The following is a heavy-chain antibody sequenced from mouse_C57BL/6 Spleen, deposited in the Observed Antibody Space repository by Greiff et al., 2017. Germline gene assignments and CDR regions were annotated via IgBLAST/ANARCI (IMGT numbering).Heavy chain of an antibody. CDR3: ARRDGNYAWFAY. CDR2: INPSTGGT. V-gene: IGHV1-42*01. Sequence: EVQLQQSGPELVKPGASVKISCKASGYSFTGYYMNWVKQSPEKSLEWIGEINPSTGGTTYNQKFKAKATLTVDKSSSTAYMQLKSLTSEDSAVYYCARRDGNYAWFAYWGQGTLVTVSA. CDR1: GYSFTGYY. D-gene: IGHD2-1*01. J-gene: IGHJ3*01.